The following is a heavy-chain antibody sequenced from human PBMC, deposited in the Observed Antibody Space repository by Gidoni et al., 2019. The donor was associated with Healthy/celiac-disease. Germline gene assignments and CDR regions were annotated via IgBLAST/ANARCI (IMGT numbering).Heavy chain of an antibody. CDR2: IKSKTDGGTT. CDR1: GFTFSDVW. J-gene: IGHJ4*02. Sequence: EVQLVESGGGLVKTGGSLRLSCAASGFTFSDVWMTWVRQAPGKGLECVGRIKSKTDGGTTDYAAPVKGRFTISRDDSKSTLYLQMNSLRTEDTAVYYCTTETLNYGSGGYWGQGTLVTVSS. CDR3: TTETLNYGSGGY. V-gene: IGHV3-15*01. D-gene: IGHD1-7*01.